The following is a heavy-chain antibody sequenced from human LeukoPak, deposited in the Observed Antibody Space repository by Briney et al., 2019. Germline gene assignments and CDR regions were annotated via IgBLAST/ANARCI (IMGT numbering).Heavy chain of an antibody. J-gene: IGHJ4*02. Sequence: PSETLSLTCTVSGGSISSYYWSWIRQPPGKGLEWIGYIYYSGSTNYNPSLKSRVTISVDTSKNQFSLKLSPVTAADTAVYYCARSKGYCSGGSCSNYFDYWGQGTLVTVSS. V-gene: IGHV4-59*01. CDR2: IYYSGST. CDR3: ARSKGYCSGGSCSNYFDY. D-gene: IGHD2-15*01. CDR1: GGSISSYY.